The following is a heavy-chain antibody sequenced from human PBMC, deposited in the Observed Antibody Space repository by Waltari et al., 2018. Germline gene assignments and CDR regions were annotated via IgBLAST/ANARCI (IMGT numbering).Heavy chain of an antibody. V-gene: IGHV4-61*02. J-gene: IGHJ4*02. CDR3: ARGVVVPAAILDY. D-gene: IGHD2-2*01. CDR1: GGSISSGSSY. CDR2: IYTSGST. Sequence: QVQLQESGPGLVKPSQTLSLTCTVSGGSISSGSSYWSWIRQPAGKGLEWIGRIYTSGSTNYNPSLKSRVTISVDTSKNQFSLKLSSVTAADTAVYYCARGVVVPAAILDYWGQGTLVTVSS.